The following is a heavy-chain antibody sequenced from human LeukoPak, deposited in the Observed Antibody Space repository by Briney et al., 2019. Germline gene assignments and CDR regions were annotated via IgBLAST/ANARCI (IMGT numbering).Heavy chain of an antibody. CDR1: GGSITSTKYC. V-gene: IGHV4-39*01. CDR2: MYYSGST. Sequence: PSETLSLTCTVSGGSITSTKYCWGWIRQPPGTGLEWFGSMYYSGSTYYNPSLKNRVTISADTSKNQFSLKLTSVTAADTALYYCARHVVAAAGRGGNYFDYWGQGTLVTVSS. J-gene: IGHJ4*02. CDR3: ARHVVAAAGRGGNYFDY. D-gene: IGHD6-13*01.